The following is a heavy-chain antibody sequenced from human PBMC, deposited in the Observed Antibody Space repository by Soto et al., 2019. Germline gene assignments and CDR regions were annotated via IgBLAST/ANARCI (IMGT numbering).Heavy chain of an antibody. CDR2: ISYDGSNK. CDR1: GFTFSSYA. D-gene: IGHD4-17*01. V-gene: IGHV3-30-3*01. Sequence: GGSLRLSCAASGFTFSSYAMHWVRQAPGKGLEWVAVISYDGSNKYYADSVKGRFTISRDNSKNTLYLQMNSLRAEDTAVYYCAKGEVTTFPPISYFDYWGQGTLVTVSS. CDR3: AKGEVTTFPPISYFDY. J-gene: IGHJ4*02.